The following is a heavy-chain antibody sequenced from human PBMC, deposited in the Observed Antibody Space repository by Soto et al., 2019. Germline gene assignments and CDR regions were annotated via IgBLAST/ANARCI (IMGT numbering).Heavy chain of an antibody. V-gene: IGHV4-4*02. CDR2: IHHSGDD. Sequence: SETLSLTCVVSGGSVTSDSWWSWVRQPPGKGLEWIGEIHHSGDDNYNPSLKSRVTLSLDKSKNQFSLELTSVTAADTAVYFCARVEFGTFGAYWGQGTPVTVSS. D-gene: IGHD3-10*01. CDR1: GGSVTSDSW. CDR3: ARVEFGTFGAY. J-gene: IGHJ4*02.